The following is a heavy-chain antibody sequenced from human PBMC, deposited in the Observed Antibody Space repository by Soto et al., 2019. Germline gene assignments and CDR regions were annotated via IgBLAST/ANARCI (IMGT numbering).Heavy chain of an antibody. CDR1: GFSLSVSGLS. V-gene: IGHV2-5*02. CDR3: AQQSGPDIDY. CDR2: IYWDDDK. D-gene: IGHD3-3*01. Sequence: QITLKESGPTLIKPTQTLTLTCTFSGFSLSVSGLSVGWIRQPPGKALEWLALIYWDDDKRYSPSVKSRLPITKDTSKNQVVLTMTTMDPVDTTTYYCAQQSGPDIDYWGQGTLVTVSS. J-gene: IGHJ4*02.